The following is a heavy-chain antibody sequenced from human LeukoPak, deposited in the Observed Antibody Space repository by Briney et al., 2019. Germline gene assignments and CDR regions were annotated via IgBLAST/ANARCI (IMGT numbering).Heavy chain of an antibody. V-gene: IGHV1-18*01. CDR2: ISGYSGDT. D-gene: IGHD3-16*01. CDR3: ARVLITFGGLMFGTFDY. J-gene: IGHJ4*02. CDR1: GYMFTSYG. Sequence: ASVKISCKSSGYMFTSYGVSWLRQAPGQGLEWMGWISGYSGDTKYSKTFQDRITITADAASNIAYMDLRSLRSDDTAVYYCARVLITFGGLMFGTFDYWGQGSLVIVSS.